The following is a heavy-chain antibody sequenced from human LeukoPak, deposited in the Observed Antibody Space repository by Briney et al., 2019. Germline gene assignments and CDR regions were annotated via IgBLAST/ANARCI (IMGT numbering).Heavy chain of an antibody. CDR3: ARLVPERFFQLNPEGYYDY. Sequence: SGTLSLTCAISDEPFSGYYWGWIRQPPGKGLELIGEINRNGNTDYNPSLKSRVSMSIDTSKNQFSLKLISVTAADTAVYYCARLVPERFFQLNPEGYYDYWGQGTLVTVSS. J-gene: IGHJ4*02. CDR2: INRNGNT. CDR1: DEPFSGYY. V-gene: IGHV4-34*01. D-gene: IGHD3-3*01.